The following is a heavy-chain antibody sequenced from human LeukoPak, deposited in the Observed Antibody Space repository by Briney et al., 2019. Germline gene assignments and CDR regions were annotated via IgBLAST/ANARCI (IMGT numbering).Heavy chain of an antibody. D-gene: IGHD6-13*01. CDR1: GFTFSSYS. CDR2: ISSSSSTI. Sequence: TGGSLRLSCAASGFTFSSYSMNWVRQAPGKGLEWVSYISSSSSTIYYADSVKGRFTISRDNAKNSLYLQMNSLRAEDTAVYYCARPRPGLAAQNWYFDLWGRGTLVTVSS. J-gene: IGHJ2*01. CDR3: ARPRPGLAAQNWYFDL. V-gene: IGHV3-48*04.